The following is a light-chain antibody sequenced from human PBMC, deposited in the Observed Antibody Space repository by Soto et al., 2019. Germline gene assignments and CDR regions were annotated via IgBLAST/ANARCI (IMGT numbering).Light chain of an antibody. CDR1: QSISSY. Sequence: DIQMTQPPSSLSACVGDRVTITCRASQSISSYLNWYQQKPGKAPKLLIYAASSLQSGVPSRFSGSGSGTDFTLTISSLQPEDFATYYCQQANSFPPTFGQGTGLEI. CDR3: QQANSFPPT. V-gene: IGKV1-39*01. CDR2: AAS. J-gene: IGKJ5*01.